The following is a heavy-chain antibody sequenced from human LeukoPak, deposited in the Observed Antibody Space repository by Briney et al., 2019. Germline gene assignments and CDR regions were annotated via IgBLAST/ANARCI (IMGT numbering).Heavy chain of an antibody. V-gene: IGHV1-69*04. Sequence: SVKVSCKASGGTFSSYAISWVRQAPGQGLEWMGRIIPILGIANYAQKFQGRVTITADKSTSTAYMELSSLRSEDTAVYYCARDSGEYCSGGSCYRYYYYYYGMDVWGQGTTVTVSS. CDR2: IIPILGIA. J-gene: IGHJ6*02. D-gene: IGHD2-15*01. CDR1: GGTFSSYA. CDR3: ARDSGEYCSGGSCYRYYYYYYGMDV.